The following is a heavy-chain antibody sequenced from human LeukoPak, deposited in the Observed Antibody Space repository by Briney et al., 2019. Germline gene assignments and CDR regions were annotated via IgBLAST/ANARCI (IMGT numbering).Heavy chain of an antibody. J-gene: IGHJ4*02. Sequence: SETLSLTCAVYGGSFSNYYWSWIRQPPGKGLEWIGEIDHTGSTNYNPSLRSRVTISLDTSKSQFSLKLTSVSAADTAVYYCARGRNFWSHFYMYWGQGNLVTVSS. CDR2: IDHTGST. CDR3: ARGRNFWSHFYMY. D-gene: IGHD3-3*01. CDR1: GGSFSNYY. V-gene: IGHV4-34*01.